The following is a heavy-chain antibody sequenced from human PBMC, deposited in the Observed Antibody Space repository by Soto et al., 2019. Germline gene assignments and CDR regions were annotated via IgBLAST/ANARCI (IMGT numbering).Heavy chain of an antibody. CDR3: ARGGILSCYYFDY. J-gene: IGHJ4*01. CDR2: ISSSSSYI. CDR1: GFTFSSYS. D-gene: IGHD3-9*01. Sequence: GGSLRLSCAAPGFTFSSYSMNWVRQAPGKGLEWVSSISSSSSYIYYADSVKGRFTISRDNAKNSLYLQMNSLRAEDTAVYYCARGGILSCYYFDYWGHGTLVTVSS. V-gene: IGHV3-21*01.